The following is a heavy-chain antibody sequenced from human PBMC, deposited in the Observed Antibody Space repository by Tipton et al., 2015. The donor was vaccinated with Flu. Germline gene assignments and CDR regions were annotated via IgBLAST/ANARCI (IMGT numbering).Heavy chain of an antibody. CDR3: ARDPSLGMPDYFDS. V-gene: IGHV4-38-2*02. Sequence: GLVKPSETLSLTCTVSGYSISSGYYWGWIRQPPGKGLEWIGSIYHNGGTYYSPSLKSRVAISEDTSKNQFSLKLTSVTAADTAVYYCARDPSLGMPDYFDSWGQGILVTASS. J-gene: IGHJ4*02. CDR2: IYHNGGT. CDR1: GYSISSGYY. D-gene: IGHD2-2*01.